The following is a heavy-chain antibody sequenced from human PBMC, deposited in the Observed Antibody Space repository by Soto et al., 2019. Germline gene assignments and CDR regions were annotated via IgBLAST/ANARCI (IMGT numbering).Heavy chain of an antibody. J-gene: IGHJ4*02. Sequence: QLQVQESGPGQVKPSQTLSLTCTVSGGSITSHHYCWGWIRQPPGKGLEWIGSIYSGGNTYYNPSLRSRLTIFVDTAKNLISLKLNSVTAADSAIYYCGSGPSTTWIDNWGLGTQVSVSS. CDR1: GGSITSHHYC. CDR2: IYSGGNT. D-gene: IGHD2-2*01. CDR3: GSGPSTTWIDN. V-gene: IGHV4-39*01.